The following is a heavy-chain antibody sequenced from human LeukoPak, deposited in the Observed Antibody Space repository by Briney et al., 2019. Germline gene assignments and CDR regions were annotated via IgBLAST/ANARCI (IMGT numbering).Heavy chain of an antibody. D-gene: IGHD3-9*01. Sequence: GASVKVSCKASGYTFTSYGISWVRQAPGQGLEWMGWISGYNGNTNYAQKFQGRVTMTTDTSTNTAYMELRSLRSDDTAVYYCTREATGYPWFDPWGQGTLVTVSS. CDR3: TREATGYPWFDP. CDR1: GYTFTSYG. V-gene: IGHV1-18*01. CDR2: ISGYNGNT. J-gene: IGHJ5*02.